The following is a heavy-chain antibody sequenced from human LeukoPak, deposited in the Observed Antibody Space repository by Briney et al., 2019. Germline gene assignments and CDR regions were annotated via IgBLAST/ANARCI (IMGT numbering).Heavy chain of an antibody. J-gene: IGHJ4*02. CDR3: ARLRDGYNNLSPFDY. V-gene: IGHV4-59*08. Sequence: SETLSLTCTVSGGSISSYYWSWIRQPPGKGLEWIGHIDFTGSTNYNPSLKSRVTVSVDTSKNQFSLKMTSVTAADTAVYYCARLRDGYNNLSPFDYWGQGTLVTVSS. D-gene: IGHD5-24*01. CDR1: GGSISSYY. CDR2: IDFTGST.